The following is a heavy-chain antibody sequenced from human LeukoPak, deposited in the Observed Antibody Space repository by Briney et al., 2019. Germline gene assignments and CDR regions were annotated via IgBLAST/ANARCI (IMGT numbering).Heavy chain of an antibody. CDR2: ISSSGSFI. CDR1: GFTFSSYS. D-gene: IGHD3-10*01. V-gene: IGHV3-21*01. CDR3: ARDHYGSGSDNFDY. Sequence: GGSLRLSCAASGFTFSSYSMNWVRQAPGEGLEWVSSISSSGSFIYYADSVKGRFTISRDNAKNSLYLQMNSLRAEDTAVYYCARDHYGSGSDNFDYWGQGTLVTVSS. J-gene: IGHJ4*02.